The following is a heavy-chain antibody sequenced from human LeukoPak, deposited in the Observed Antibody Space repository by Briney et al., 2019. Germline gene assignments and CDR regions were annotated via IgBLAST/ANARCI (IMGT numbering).Heavy chain of an antibody. J-gene: IGHJ4*02. CDR3: ARATTTRTRSDY. V-gene: IGHV3-23*01. CDR1: GFTYSSYA. D-gene: IGHD4-17*01. CDR2: ISGSGGST. Sequence: GGSLRLSCAASGFTYSSYAMSWVRQAPGKGLEWVSTISGSGGSTYYADSVKGRFTISRDNSKNTLYLQMNSLRDEDTAVYFCARATTTRTRSDYWGQGTLVTVSS.